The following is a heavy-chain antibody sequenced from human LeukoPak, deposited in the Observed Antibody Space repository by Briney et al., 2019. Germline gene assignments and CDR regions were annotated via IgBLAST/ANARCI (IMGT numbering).Heavy chain of an antibody. CDR1: GGSISSGGYY. J-gene: IGHJ4*02. CDR2: IYYSGRT. D-gene: IGHD3-16*02. V-gene: IGHV4-39*01. CDR3: ARHKAMVTFGGVIVKSVADY. Sequence: SETLSLTCTVSGGSISSGGYYWSWIRQHPGKGLEWIGYIYYSGRTYYNPSLKSRVTISVDTSKNQFSLKLSSVTAADTAVFYCARHKAMVTFGGVIVKSVADYWGQGALVTVSS.